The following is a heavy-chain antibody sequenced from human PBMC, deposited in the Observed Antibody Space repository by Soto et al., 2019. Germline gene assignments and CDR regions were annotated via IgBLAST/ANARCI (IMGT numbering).Heavy chain of an antibody. CDR1: GYTFTSYD. D-gene: IGHD1-26*01. CDR3: ARDWDLDGFAFDI. Sequence: QVQLVQSGAEVKKPGASVKVSCKASGYTFTSYDISWVRQAPGQGLEWMGWISTYKGNTNYAQKRQGRVTMTTDTSTSTAYMELRSLRSDDTAVYFCARDWDLDGFAFDIWGQGTMVIVSS. CDR2: ISTYKGNT. J-gene: IGHJ3*02. V-gene: IGHV1-18*01.